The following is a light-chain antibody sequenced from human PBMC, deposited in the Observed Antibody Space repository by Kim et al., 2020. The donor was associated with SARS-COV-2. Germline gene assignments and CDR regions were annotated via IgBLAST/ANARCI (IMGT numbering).Light chain of an antibody. CDR3: SSYSSSAGLI. CDR2: DLN. V-gene: IGLV2-14*03. J-gene: IGLJ2*01. CDR1: ISDIGDNDY. Sequence: GQSINISCTGTISDIGDNDYVSWYKQHPGKDPKLIIFDLNDRPSGISNRFSGSKSGNTASLAISGLQAEDEANYYCSSYSSSAGLIFGGGTQLTVL.